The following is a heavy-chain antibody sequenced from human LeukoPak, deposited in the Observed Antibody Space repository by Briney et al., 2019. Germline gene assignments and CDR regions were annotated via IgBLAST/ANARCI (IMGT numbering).Heavy chain of an antibody. D-gene: IGHD3-22*01. V-gene: IGHV3-48*03. CDR1: GFTFSSYE. J-gene: IGHJ4*02. CDR2: ISSSGSTI. CDR3: ARVGIVVVSDY. Sequence: GGSLRLSCAASGFTFSSYEMNWVRQAPGKGLGWVSYISSSGSTIYYADSVKGRFTISRDNAKNSLYLQMNSLRAEDTAVYYCARVGIVVVSDYWGQGTLVTVSS.